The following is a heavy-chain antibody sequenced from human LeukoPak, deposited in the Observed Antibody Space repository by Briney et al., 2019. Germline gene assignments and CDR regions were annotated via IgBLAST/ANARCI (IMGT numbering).Heavy chain of an antibody. CDR3: ARANMRYYDILTSSLYGMDV. CDR2: INPNSGGT. CDR1: GYTFTSYG. J-gene: IGHJ6*02. D-gene: IGHD3-9*01. Sequence: ASVTVSCKASGYTFTSYGISWVRQAPGQGLEWMGWINPNSGGTNYAQKFQGWVTMTRDTSISTAYMELSRLRSDDTAVYYCARANMRYYDILTSSLYGMDVWGQGTTVTVSS. V-gene: IGHV1-2*04.